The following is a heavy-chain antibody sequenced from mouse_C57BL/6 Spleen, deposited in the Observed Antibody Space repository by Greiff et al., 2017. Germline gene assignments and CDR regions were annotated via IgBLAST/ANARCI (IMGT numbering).Heavy chain of an antibody. V-gene: IGHV1-26*01. CDR3: ARGFTVVAPCDV. J-gene: IGHJ1*03. CDR2: INPNNGGT. Sequence: VQLQQSGPELVKPGASVKISCKASGYTFTDYYMNWVKQSHGKSLEWIGDINPNNGGTSYNQKFKGKATLTVDKSSSTAYMELRSLTSEDSAVYYCARGFTVVAPCDVWGTGTTVTVSS. D-gene: IGHD1-1*01. CDR1: GYTFTDYY.